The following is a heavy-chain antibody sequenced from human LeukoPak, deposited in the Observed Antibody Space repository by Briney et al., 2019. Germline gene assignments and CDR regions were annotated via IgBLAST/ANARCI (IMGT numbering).Heavy chain of an antibody. J-gene: IGHJ5*02. CDR1: VFTVSSYA. V-gene: IGHV3-30-3*01. CDR3: ARDAGCSSTSCYHGFDP. CDR2: ISYDGNNK. Sequence: GGSLRLSCAASVFTVSSYAMHWVRQAPGKGLEWAAVISYDGNNKYYADSVKGRFTISRDNSKNTLHLQMNSLRADDTAVYYCARDAGCSSTSCYHGFDPWGQGTLVTVSS. D-gene: IGHD2-2*01.